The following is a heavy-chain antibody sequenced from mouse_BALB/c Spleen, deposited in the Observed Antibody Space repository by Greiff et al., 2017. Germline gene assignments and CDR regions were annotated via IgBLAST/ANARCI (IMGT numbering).Heavy chain of an antibody. CDR3: ARGKVRPY. CDR1: GYSFTSYW. V-gene: IGHV1S126*01. Sequence: VHLVESGPQLVRPGASVKISCKASGYSFTSYWMHWVKQRPGQGLEWIGMIDPSDSETRLNQKFKDKATLTVDKSSSTAYMQLSSPTSEDSAVYYCARGKVRPYWGQGTTLTVSS. D-gene: IGHD2-14*01. CDR2: IDPSDSET. J-gene: IGHJ2*01.